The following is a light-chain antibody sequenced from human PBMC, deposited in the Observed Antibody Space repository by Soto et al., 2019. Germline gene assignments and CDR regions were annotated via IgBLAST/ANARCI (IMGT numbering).Light chain of an antibody. V-gene: IGLV2-8*01. CDR2: EVS. J-gene: IGLJ1*01. CDR3: SSYAGSNNFV. Sequence: QSVLTQPPSASGSPLQSVTISCTGTSSDVGGYNYVSWYQQHPGKAPKLMIYEVSKRPSGVPDRFSGSKSGNTASLTVSGLQAEDEADYYCSSYAGSNNFVFGTGTKVTFL. CDR1: SSDVGGYNY.